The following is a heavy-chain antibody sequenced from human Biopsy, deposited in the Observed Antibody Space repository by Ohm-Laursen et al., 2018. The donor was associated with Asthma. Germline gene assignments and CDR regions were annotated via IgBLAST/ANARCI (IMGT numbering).Heavy chain of an antibody. CDR3: ARQSGQEYGDSIPFDT. Sequence: SLRLSCAASGFVCSQCGMHWVRKGPGKGLEWVALVSSDGHNKYYEDSLKGRLTISRDNSMNRLYLQINSLSVEDSAVYFCARQSGQEYGDSIPFDTWGQGTKVAVSS. J-gene: IGHJ3*02. V-gene: IGHV3-30*03. CDR1: GFVCSQCG. D-gene: IGHD3-22*01. CDR2: VSSDGHNK.